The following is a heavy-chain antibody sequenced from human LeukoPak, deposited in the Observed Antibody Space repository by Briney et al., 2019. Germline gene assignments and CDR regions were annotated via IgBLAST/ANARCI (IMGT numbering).Heavy chain of an antibody. D-gene: IGHD3-10*01. CDR3: ARGGDWSF. CDR2: ISPDGSST. J-gene: IGHJ4*02. Sequence: GGSLRLSCAVSGFTLSSSWMHRVRQGPGKGLVWVSRISPDGSSTTYADSVKGRFTISRDNAKNTLYLQMNSLRAEDTGVYYCARGGDWSFWGQGTLVTVSS. CDR1: GFTLSSSW. V-gene: IGHV3-74*01.